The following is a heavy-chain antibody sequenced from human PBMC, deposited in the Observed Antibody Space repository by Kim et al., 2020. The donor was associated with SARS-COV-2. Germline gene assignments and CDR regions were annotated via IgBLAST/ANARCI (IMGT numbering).Heavy chain of an antibody. D-gene: IGHD6-19*01. Sequence: SETLSLTCAVYGGSFSGYYWSWIRQPPGKGLEWIGEINHSGSTNYNPSLKSRVTISVDTSKNQFSLKLSSVTAADTAVYYCARGLSWLVGSSRFDYWGQG. CDR1: GGSFSGYY. J-gene: IGHJ4*02. V-gene: IGHV4-34*01. CDR2: INHSGST. CDR3: ARGLSWLVGSSRFDY.